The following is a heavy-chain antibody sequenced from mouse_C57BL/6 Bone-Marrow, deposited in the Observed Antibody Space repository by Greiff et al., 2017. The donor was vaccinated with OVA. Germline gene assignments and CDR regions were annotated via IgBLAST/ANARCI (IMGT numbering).Heavy chain of an antibody. V-gene: IGHV1-19*01. J-gene: IGHJ3*01. CDR1: GYTFTDYY. CDR2: INPYNGGT. D-gene: IGHD3-1*01. Sequence: EVQLQESGPVLVKPGASVKMSCKASGYTFTDYYMNWVKQSHGKSLEWIGVINPYNGGTSYNQKFKGKATLTVDKSSSTAYMELNSLTSEDSAVYYCARSGLPRAYWGQGTLVTVSA. CDR3: ARSGLPRAY.